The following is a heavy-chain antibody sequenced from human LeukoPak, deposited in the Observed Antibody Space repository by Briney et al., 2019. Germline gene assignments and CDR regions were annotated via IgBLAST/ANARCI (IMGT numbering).Heavy chain of an antibody. J-gene: IGHJ4*02. V-gene: IGHV3-74*01. CDR3: ARGRPHGNDY. CDR2: IASDGSST. Sequence: GGPLRLSCAASGFTFSSYWMNWVRQAPGKGLVWVSRIASDGSSTTYADSVKGRFSISRDNAKNTLYLQMNSLRVEDTAVYYCARGRPHGNDYWGQGTLVTVSS. CDR1: GFTFSSYW. D-gene: IGHD4-23*01.